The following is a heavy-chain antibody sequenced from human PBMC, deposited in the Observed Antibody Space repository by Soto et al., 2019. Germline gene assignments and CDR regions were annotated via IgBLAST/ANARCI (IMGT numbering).Heavy chain of an antibody. CDR1: GITFSGYW. CDR2: VDSDGSGT. CDR3: ATVFER. V-gene: IGHV3-74*01. D-gene: IGHD1-1*01. J-gene: IGHJ4*02. Sequence: EVQLVESGGGSVQPGGSLRLPCVASGITFSGYWMHWVRQVPGKGLVWVARVDSDGSGTSYADAVKGRGTISRDNAKNTLCLQMNSPRVEVTAVYYCATVFERWGQGLAVTVSS.